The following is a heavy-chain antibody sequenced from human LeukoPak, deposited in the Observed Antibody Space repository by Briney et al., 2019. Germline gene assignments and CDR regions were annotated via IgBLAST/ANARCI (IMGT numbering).Heavy chain of an antibody. CDR1: GFTFSSYG. CDR2: ISYDGSNK. D-gene: IGHD4-17*01. CDR3: AKDVDDYGFPPMWY. Sequence: GRSLRLSCAASGFTFSSYGMHWVRQAPGKGLEWVAVISYDGSNKYYADSVKGRFTISRDNSKNTLYLQMNSLRAEDTAVYYCAKDVDDYGFPPMWYWGQGTLVTVSS. J-gene: IGHJ4*02. V-gene: IGHV3-30*18.